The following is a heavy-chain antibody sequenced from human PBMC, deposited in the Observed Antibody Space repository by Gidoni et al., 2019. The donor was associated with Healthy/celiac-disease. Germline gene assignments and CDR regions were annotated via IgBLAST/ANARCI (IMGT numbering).Heavy chain of an antibody. V-gene: IGHV3-30*04. Sequence: GGGVDQPRRSLRLSCAASGFTFSSYAMHSVRQAPGRGLEWVAVISYDGSNTYYADSVKGRFTISRDNCKNMSYLQMNSLRAEDMAVYYCAREGEDCGGDCYAIYYYYGIDVWGQGTMVTVSS. CDR3: AREGEDCGGDCYAIYYYYGIDV. CDR2: ISYDGSNT. J-gene: IGHJ6*02. CDR1: GFTFSSYA. D-gene: IGHD2-21*02.